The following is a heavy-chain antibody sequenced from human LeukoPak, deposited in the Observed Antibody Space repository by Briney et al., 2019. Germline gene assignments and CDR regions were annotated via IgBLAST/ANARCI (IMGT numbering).Heavy chain of an antibody. J-gene: IGHJ4*02. V-gene: IGHV3-33*01. Sequence: PGGSLRLSCAASGFTFSSYGMHWVRQAPGKGLEWVAVIWYDGSNKYYADSVKGRFTISRDNAKNSLYLQMNSLRAEDTAVYYCARDPYFSFDYWGQGTLVTVSS. CDR1: GFTFSSYG. CDR3: ARDPYFSFDY. D-gene: IGHD2/OR15-2a*01. CDR2: IWYDGSNK.